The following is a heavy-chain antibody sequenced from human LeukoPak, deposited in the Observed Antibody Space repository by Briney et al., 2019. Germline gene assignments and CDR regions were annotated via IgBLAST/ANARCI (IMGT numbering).Heavy chain of an antibody. V-gene: IGHV3-23*01. CDR1: GFTFSSYA. D-gene: IGHD3-10*01. CDR3: AKARLWFGELDY. J-gene: IGHJ4*02. CDR2: ISGSGGST. Sequence: PGGSLRLSCAASGFTFSSYAMGWVRQAPGKGLEWVSAISGSGGSTYYADSVKGRFTISRDNSKNTLYLQMNSLRAEDTAVYYCAKARLWFGELDYWGQGTLVTVSS.